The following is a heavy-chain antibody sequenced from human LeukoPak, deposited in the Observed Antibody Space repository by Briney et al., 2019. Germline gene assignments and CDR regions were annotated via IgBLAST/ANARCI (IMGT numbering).Heavy chain of an antibody. D-gene: IGHD2-8*01. CDR1: GYTFTGYY. V-gene: IGHV1-2*02. CDR3: ARDPASGVSAVYAEAYYYYYMDV. Sequence: ASVKVSCKASGYTFTGYYMHWVRQAPGQGLEWMGWINPNSGGTNYAQKFQGRVTMTRDTSISTAYMELSRLRSDDTAVYYCARDPASGVSAVYAEAYYYYYMDVWGKGTTVTISS. CDR2: INPNSGGT. J-gene: IGHJ6*03.